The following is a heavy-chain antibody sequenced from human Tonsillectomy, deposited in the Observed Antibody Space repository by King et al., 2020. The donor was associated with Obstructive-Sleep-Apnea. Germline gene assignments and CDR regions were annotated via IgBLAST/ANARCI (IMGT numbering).Heavy chain of an antibody. CDR2: FSSYNGNT. V-gene: IGHV1-18*01. Sequence: VQLVESGAEVKKPGASVKVSCKASGYTFTSYGISWVRQAPGPWLEWLGWFSSYNGNTNYAQMLQGRVTITTDTSTSTAYMELGSLRSDDTAVYYCARDPGIAAAGTGRYDCWGQGTLVTVSS. CDR3: ARDPGIAAAGTGRYDC. J-gene: IGHJ4*02. D-gene: IGHD6-13*01. CDR1: GYTFTSYG.